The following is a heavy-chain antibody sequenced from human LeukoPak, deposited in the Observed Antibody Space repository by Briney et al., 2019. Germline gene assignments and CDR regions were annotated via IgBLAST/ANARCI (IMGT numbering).Heavy chain of an antibody. Sequence: GGSLRLSCAASGFTFSSYWMSWVRQAPGKGLEWVANIKQDGSEKYYVDSVKGRFTISRDNAKNSLYLQMNSLRAEDTAVYYCARVSAGYDSSGYYYEHYYYYGMDVWGQGTTVTVSS. CDR2: IKQDGSEK. CDR3: ARVSAGYDSSGYYYEHYYYYGMDV. V-gene: IGHV3-7*01. CDR1: GFTFSSYW. D-gene: IGHD3-22*01. J-gene: IGHJ6*02.